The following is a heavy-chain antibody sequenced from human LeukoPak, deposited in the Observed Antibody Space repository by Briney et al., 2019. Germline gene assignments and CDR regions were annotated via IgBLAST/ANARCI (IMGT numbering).Heavy chain of an antibody. V-gene: IGHV3-11*04. CDR2: ISNSGATI. CDR1: GFTFSDYY. D-gene: IGHD3-3*01. Sequence: GSLRLSCAASGFTFSDYYMNWIRQAPGKGLEWVSYISNSGATIYYSDSVKGRFTVSRDYGKNSLYLQMNSLRAEDTAVYYCARGGDYDFWSGHPGYWGQGTLVTVSS. CDR3: ARGGDYDFWSGHPGY. J-gene: IGHJ4*02.